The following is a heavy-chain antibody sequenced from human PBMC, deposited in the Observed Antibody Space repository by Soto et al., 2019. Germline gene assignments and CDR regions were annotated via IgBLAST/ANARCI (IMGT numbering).Heavy chain of an antibody. J-gene: IGHJ5*02. V-gene: IGHV1-46*01. CDR1: GYTFTSYY. Sequence: ASVKVSCKASGYTFTSYYMHWVRQAPGQGLEWMGIINPSGGSTSYAQKFQGRVTMTRDTSTSTVYMELSSLRSEDTAVYYCAVLDFWSGYYERWFDPWGQGTLVTVSS. D-gene: IGHD3-3*01. CDR3: AVLDFWSGYYERWFDP. CDR2: INPSGGST.